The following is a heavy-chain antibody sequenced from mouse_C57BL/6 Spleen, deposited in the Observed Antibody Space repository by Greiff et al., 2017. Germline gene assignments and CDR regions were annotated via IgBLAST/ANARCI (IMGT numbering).Heavy chain of an antibody. Sequence: VQLQQSGPELVKPGASVKISCKASGYAFSSSWMNWVKPRPGKGLEWIGRIYPGDGDTNYNGKFKGKATLTADKSSSTAYMQLSSLTSEDSAVYFCARSEGYEGGHFDVWGTGTTVTVSS. D-gene: IGHD2-3*01. CDR2: IYPGDGDT. CDR1: GYAFSSSW. CDR3: ARSEGYEGGHFDV. V-gene: IGHV1-82*01. J-gene: IGHJ1*03.